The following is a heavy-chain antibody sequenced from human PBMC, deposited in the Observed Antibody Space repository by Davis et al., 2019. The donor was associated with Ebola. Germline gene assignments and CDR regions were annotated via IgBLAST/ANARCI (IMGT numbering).Heavy chain of an antibody. J-gene: IGHJ5*02. D-gene: IGHD2-2*01. V-gene: IGHV4-30-2*01. CDR2: IYHSGST. CDR3: ARVLVPGRWFDP. CDR1: GGSISSGGYS. Sequence: PSETLSLTCAVSGGSISSGGYSWSWIRQPPGKGLEWIGYIYHSGSTYYNPSLKSRVTISVDRSKNQFSLKLSSVIAADTAVYYCARVLVPGRWFDPWGQGTLVTVSS.